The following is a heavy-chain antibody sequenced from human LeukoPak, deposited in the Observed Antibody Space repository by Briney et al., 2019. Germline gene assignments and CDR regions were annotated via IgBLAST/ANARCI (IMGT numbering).Heavy chain of an antibody. CDR2: IYYSGST. J-gene: IGHJ4*02. Sequence: PSETLSLTCTVSGGSISSSSYYWGWIRQPPGKGLEWIGSIYYSGSTYYNPSLKSRVTISVDTSKNQFSLKLSSVTAADTAVYYCARHTRLGYCSSTSCYYFDHWGQGTLVTVSS. D-gene: IGHD2-2*01. CDR1: GGSISSSSYY. V-gene: IGHV4-39*01. CDR3: ARHTRLGYCSSTSCYYFDH.